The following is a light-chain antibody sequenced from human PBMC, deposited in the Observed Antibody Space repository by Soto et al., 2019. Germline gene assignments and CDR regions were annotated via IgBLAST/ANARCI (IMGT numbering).Light chain of an antibody. CDR2: GAF. V-gene: IGKV3-20*01. CDR3: QQFGNSLHT. J-gene: IGKJ4*01. Sequence: EIVLTQSPGTLSLSPGERATLSCRASQTIDNTYLAWYQHRPGQAPRLLIYGAFNRATGIPDRFSGSGSGTDFALMISRLEPEDFAVYYCQQFGNSLHTFGGGTKVEIK. CDR1: QTIDNTY.